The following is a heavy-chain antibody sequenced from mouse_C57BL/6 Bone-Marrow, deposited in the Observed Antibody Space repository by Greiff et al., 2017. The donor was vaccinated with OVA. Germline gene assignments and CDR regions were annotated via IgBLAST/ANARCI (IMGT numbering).Heavy chain of an antibody. D-gene: IGHD1-1*01. CDR3: ARRARLRRDPFAY. Sequence: QVQLQQPGAELVKPGASVKLSCKASGYTFTSYWMHWVKQRPGQGLEWIGMIHPNSGSTNYNEKFKSKATLTVDKSSSTAYMQLSSLTSEDSAVYYCARRARLRRDPFAYWGQGTLVTVSA. J-gene: IGHJ3*01. V-gene: IGHV1-64*01. CDR2: IHPNSGST. CDR1: GYTFTSYW.